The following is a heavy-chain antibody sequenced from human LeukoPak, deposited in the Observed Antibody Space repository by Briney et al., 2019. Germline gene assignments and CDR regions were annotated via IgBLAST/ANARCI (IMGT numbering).Heavy chain of an antibody. D-gene: IGHD6-19*01. CDR1: GFTFSDYY. CDR2: IRSSGSTI. CDR3: ARGNSGWSYIDY. J-gene: IGHJ4*02. Sequence: GGSLRLSCAASGFTFSDYYMSWIRQAPGKGLEWVSYIRSSGSTISYADSVKGRFTISRDNAQNSLYLQMNSLRAEDTAVYYCARGNSGWSYIDYWGQGTLVTVSS. V-gene: IGHV3-11*01.